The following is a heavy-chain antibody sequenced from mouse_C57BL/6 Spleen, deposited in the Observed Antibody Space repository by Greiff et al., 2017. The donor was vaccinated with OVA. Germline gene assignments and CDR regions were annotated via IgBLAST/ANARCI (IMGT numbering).Heavy chain of an antibody. CDR3: ARQDYGYEDYYAMDY. J-gene: IGHJ4*01. CDR2: ISSGGSYT. D-gene: IGHD2-2*01. V-gene: IGHV5-6*01. Sequence: EVQRVESGGDLVKPGGSLKLSCAASGFTFSSYGMSWVRQTPDKRLEWVATISSGGSYTYYPDSVKGRFTISRDNAKNTLYLQMSSLKSEDTAMYYCARQDYGYEDYYAMDYWGQGTSVTVSS. CDR1: GFTFSSYG.